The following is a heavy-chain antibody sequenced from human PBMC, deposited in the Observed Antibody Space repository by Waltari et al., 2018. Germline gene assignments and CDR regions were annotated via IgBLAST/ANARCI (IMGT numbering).Heavy chain of an antibody. CDR1: GYTFPSYN. V-gene: IGHV1-8*03. J-gene: IGHJ5*02. Sequence: QVQLVQSGAEVKKPGASVKVHCTASGYTFPSYNLNWVRQATGHGLEWMGWINPNSGNTGYAQKFQGRVTITRNTSISTAYMELSSLRSEDTAVYYCARVGGPQRRKYNWFDPWGQGTLVTVSS. CDR3: ARVGGPQRRKYNWFDP. D-gene: IGHD2-15*01. CDR2: INPNSGNT.